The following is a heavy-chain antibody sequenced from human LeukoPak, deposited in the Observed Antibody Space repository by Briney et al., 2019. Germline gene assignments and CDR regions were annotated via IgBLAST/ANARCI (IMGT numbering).Heavy chain of an antibody. CDR3: ARPDQPLSYSSGWADFDY. Sequence: GASVKVSCKASGYTFTGYYMHWVRQAPGQGLEWMGWINPNSGGTNYAQKFQGRVTMTRDTSISTAYMELSRLRSDDTAVYYCARPDQPLSYSSGWADFDYWGQGTLVTVSS. D-gene: IGHD6-19*01. CDR2: INPNSGGT. CDR1: GYTFTGYY. V-gene: IGHV1-2*02. J-gene: IGHJ4*02.